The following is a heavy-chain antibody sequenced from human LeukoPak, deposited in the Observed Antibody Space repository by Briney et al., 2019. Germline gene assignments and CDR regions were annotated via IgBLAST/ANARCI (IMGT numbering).Heavy chain of an antibody. D-gene: IGHD1-20*01. J-gene: IGHJ4*02. CDR1: GFTLSNYW. Sequence: GGSLRLSCSASGFTLSNYWIHWVRQAPGKGLVWVSRINTDGSSTNYADSVRGRFTISRDNAKNSLYLQMNSLRAEDTAVYYCATSFSTLTGFDYWGQGTLVTVSS. CDR2: INTDGSST. CDR3: ATSFSTLTGFDY. V-gene: IGHV3-74*01.